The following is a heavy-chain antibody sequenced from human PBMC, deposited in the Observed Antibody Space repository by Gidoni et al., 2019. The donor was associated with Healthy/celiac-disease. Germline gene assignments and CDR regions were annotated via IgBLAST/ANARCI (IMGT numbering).Heavy chain of an antibody. D-gene: IGHD6-13*01. CDR2: INAGNGNT. J-gene: IGHJ4*02. CDR3: ARDPSIAAAGTNY. Sequence: QVQLVQSGAEVKKPGASVKVSCKASGYTFTSYAMHWVRQAPGQRLEWMGWINAGNGNTKYSQKFQGRVTITRDTSASTAYMELSSLRSEDTAVYYCARDPSIAAAGTNYWGQGTLVTVSS. V-gene: IGHV1-3*01. CDR1: GYTFTSYA.